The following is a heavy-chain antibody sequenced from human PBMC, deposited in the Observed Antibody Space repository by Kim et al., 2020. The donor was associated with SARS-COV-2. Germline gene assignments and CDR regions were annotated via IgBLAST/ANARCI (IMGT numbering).Heavy chain of an antibody. V-gene: IGHV1-2*02. CDR2: INPNSGGT. Sequence: ASVKVSCKASGYTFTGYYMHWVRQAPGQGLEWMGWINPNSGGTNYAQKFQGRVTMTRDTSINTAYMEMSRLRSDDTAVYYCARDSIFGVVNNWFDPWGQGTLVTVSS. J-gene: IGHJ5*02. D-gene: IGHD3-3*01. CDR3: ARDSIFGVVNNWFDP. CDR1: GYTFTGYY.